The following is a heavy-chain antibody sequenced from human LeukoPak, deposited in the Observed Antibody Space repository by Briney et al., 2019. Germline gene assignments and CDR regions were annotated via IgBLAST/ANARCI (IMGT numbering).Heavy chain of an antibody. Sequence: ASVKASCKASGYTFTGYYMHWVRQAPGQGLEWMGWINPNSGGTNYAQKFQGRVTMTRDTSISTAYMELSRLRSDDTAVYYCARGPLIVATIFAGLVFDYWGQGTLVTVSS. V-gene: IGHV1-2*02. CDR2: INPNSGGT. J-gene: IGHJ4*02. CDR1: GYTFTGYY. CDR3: ARGPLIVATIFAGLVFDY. D-gene: IGHD5-12*01.